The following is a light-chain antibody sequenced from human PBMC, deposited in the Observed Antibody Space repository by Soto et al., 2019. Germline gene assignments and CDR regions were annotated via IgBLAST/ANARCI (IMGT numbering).Light chain of an antibody. CDR2: GAS. CDR3: QQYNNWPGA. V-gene: IGKV3-15*01. Sequence: IVMTQSPATLSMSRGERATLSCRASQSLNRDLAWYKQKPGQSPRLLIFGASIRATGIPARFSGSGSGTEFTLTIGSLQSEDCALYYCQQYNNWPGAFGQGTKVDIK. CDR1: QSLNRD. J-gene: IGKJ1*01.